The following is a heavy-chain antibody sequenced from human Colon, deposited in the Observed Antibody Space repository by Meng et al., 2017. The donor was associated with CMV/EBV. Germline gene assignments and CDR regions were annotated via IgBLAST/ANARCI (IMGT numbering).Heavy chain of an antibody. CDR3: ARSSSDPYYYYGMDV. CDR2: IYYSGGT. CDR1: GGSISSYY. Sequence: SETLSLTCTVSGGSISSYYWSWIRQPPGKGLEWIGYIYYSGGTNYNPSLKSRVTISVDTSKNQFSLKLSSVTAADTAVYYCARSSSDPYYYYGMDVWGQGTTVTVSS. D-gene: IGHD1-26*01. V-gene: IGHV4-59*01. J-gene: IGHJ6*02.